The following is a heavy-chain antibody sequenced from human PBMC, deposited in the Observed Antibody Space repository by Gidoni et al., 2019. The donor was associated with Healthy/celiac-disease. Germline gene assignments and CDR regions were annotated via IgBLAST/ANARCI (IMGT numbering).Heavy chain of an antibody. CDR1: GGSISSYY. CDR2: IYTSGST. J-gene: IGHJ3*02. CDR3: ARDNLNGSYRLWDAFDI. Sequence: QVQLQESGPGLVKPSETLSLTCTVSGGSISSYYWSWIRQPAGKGLEWIGRIYTSGSTNYNPSLKSRVTMSVDTSKNQFSLKLSSVTAADTAVYYCARDNLNGSYRLWDAFDIWGQGTMVTVSS. V-gene: IGHV4-4*07. D-gene: IGHD1-26*01.